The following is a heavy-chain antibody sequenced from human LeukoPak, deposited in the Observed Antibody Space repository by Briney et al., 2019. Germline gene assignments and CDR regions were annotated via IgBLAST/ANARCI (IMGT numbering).Heavy chain of an antibody. J-gene: IGHJ5*02. Sequence: GRSLRLSCAASGFSFSSYAMHWVRQAPGKGLEWVSPTSVGGSSTYYADSVKGRFTISRDNSKNTFYLQRNSLRAEDTVAYYCAKGGYCSSSSCYYGWFEPWGQGTLVTVSS. V-gene: IGHV3-23*01. CDR2: TSVGGSST. CDR1: GFSFSSYA. D-gene: IGHD2-2*01. CDR3: AKGGYCSSSSCYYGWFEP.